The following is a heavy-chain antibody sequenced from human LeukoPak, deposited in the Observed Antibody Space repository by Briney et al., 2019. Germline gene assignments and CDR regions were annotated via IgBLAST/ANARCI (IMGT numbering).Heavy chain of an antibody. CDR3: ARQVCSSISCYVDY. V-gene: IGHV4-39*01. Sequence: SETLSLTCTVSRGSLSSSSYYWAWIRQPPGKGLEWIGMIYHSGSTYYNPSLKSRVTISVDTSKNQFSLKLSSVTAADTAVYYCARQVCSSISCYVDYWGQRTLVTVSS. CDR1: RGSLSSSSYY. CDR2: IYHSGST. J-gene: IGHJ4*02. D-gene: IGHD2-2*01.